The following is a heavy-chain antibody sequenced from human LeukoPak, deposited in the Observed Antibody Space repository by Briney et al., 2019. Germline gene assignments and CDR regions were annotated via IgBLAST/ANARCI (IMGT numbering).Heavy chain of an antibody. D-gene: IGHD2-2*01. V-gene: IGHV3-20*04. Sequence: GGSLRLSCAASGFTLDDYGMTWVRQAPGKGLEWVSGINWNGGSTGYADSVKGLFTISRDNAKNSLYLQMNSLRAEDTALYYCARWGSTSSVYMDVWGKGTTVTVSS. CDR1: GFTLDDYG. CDR3: ARWGSTSSVYMDV. CDR2: INWNGGST. J-gene: IGHJ6*03.